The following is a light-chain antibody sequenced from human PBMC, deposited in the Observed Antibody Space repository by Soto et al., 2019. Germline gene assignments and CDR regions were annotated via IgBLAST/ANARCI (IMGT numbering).Light chain of an antibody. CDR3: QKYNSAPRT. CDR1: QGISSY. V-gene: IGKV1-27*01. J-gene: IGKJ1*01. Sequence: DIQMTQSPSSLSASVGDRVTITCQASQGISSYLAWYQQKPGKAPKLLIYAASTLQSGVPSRFSGSGSGTDFTLTISSLQPEDVATYYCQKYNSAPRTFGQGTKVDIK. CDR2: AAS.